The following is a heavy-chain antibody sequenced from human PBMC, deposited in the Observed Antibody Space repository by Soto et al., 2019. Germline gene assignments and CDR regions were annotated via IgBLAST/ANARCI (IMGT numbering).Heavy chain of an antibody. CDR2: ISPSDGTT. CDR1: GYTFTSYF. D-gene: IGHD2-21*02. CDR3: EPSRRLRKGGSFDY. Sequence: QVQLVQSGPEVKKPGASVKVSCKASGYTFTSYFMQWVRQAPGQGLEWVGIISPSDGTTSYAQKCQGRVTMTRDTSTSTVYMDLRSLRSDDTAVYYCEPSRRLRKGGSFDYWGQGPLVTVAS. V-gene: IGHV1-46*01. J-gene: IGHJ4*02.